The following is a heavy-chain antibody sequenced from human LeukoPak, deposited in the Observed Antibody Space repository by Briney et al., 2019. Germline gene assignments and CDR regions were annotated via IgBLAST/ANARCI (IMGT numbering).Heavy chain of an antibody. CDR3: ARDRAPYWNYDAFDI. CDR1: GFTFSSYA. D-gene: IGHD1-7*01. CDR2: ISYDGSNK. J-gene: IGHJ3*02. V-gene: IGHV3-30-3*01. Sequence: GGSLRLSCAASGFTFSSYAMHWVRQAPGKGLEWVAVISYDGSNKYYADSVKGRFTISRDNSKNTLYLQMNSLRAEDTAVYYCARDRAPYWNYDAFDIWGQGTMVTVSS.